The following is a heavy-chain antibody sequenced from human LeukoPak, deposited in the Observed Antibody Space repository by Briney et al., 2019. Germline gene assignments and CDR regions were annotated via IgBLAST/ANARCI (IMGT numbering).Heavy chain of an antibody. CDR3: TTQRSRITMVRGVIRSDH. J-gene: IGHJ4*02. D-gene: IGHD3-10*01. CDR1: GFTFSNAW. Sequence: GGSLRLSCAASGFTFSNAWMSWVRQGPGKGLEWVVRIKSKTDGGTTDYAAPVKGRFTISRDDSKNTLYLQMNSLKTEDTAVYYCTTQRSRITMVRGVIRSDHWGQGTLVTVSS. V-gene: IGHV3-15*01. CDR2: IKSKTDGGTT.